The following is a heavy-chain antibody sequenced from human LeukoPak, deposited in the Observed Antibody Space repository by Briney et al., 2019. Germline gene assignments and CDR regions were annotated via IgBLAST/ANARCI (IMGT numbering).Heavy chain of an antibody. J-gene: IGHJ4*02. CDR2: INPSGGST. Sequence: GASVKVSCKASGYTFTGYYMHWVRQAPGQGLEWMGIINPSGGSTSYARKFQGRVTMTRDTSTSTVYMELSSLRSEDTAVYYCARDLTYIDYFDYWGQGTLVTVSS. D-gene: IGHD1-14*01. CDR3: ARDLTYIDYFDY. CDR1: GYTFTGYY. V-gene: IGHV1-46*01.